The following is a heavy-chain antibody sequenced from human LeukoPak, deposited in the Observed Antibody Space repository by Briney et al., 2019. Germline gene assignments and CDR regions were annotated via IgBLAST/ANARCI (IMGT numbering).Heavy chain of an antibody. V-gene: IGHV4-39*07. CDR2: MHSSGST. D-gene: IGHD3-10*01. J-gene: IGHJ4*02. CDR1: GPSISSTIYY. Sequence: SETLSLTCTVSGPSISSTIYYWGWIRQPPGKGLEWIGSMHSSGSTYYNPSLKSRVTISVDTSKNQFSLKLSSVTAADTAVYYCARSFFGSGSYFVNWGQGTLVTVSS. CDR3: ARSFFGSGSYFVN.